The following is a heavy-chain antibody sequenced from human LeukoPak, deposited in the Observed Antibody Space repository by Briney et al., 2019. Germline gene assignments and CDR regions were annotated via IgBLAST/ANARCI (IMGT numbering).Heavy chain of an antibody. CDR2: IYSGGST. Sequence: GGSLRLSCAASGFTVSNNYMSWVRQAPGKGLEWVALIYSGGSTYYADFVKGRFTISRDNSKNTLYLQMNSLRAEDTAVYYCARSNYYYGMDVWGQGTTVTVSS. CDR3: ARSNYYYGMDV. CDR1: GFTVSNNY. V-gene: IGHV3-66*01. J-gene: IGHJ6*02.